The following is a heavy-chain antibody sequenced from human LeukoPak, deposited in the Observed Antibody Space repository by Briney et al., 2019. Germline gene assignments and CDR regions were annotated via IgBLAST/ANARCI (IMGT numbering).Heavy chain of an antibody. V-gene: IGHV3-23*01. CDR1: GLTFTTYA. Sequence: GGSLRLSCAASGLTFTTYAMSWVRQAPGKGLEWVSATSSSDAGTYYAESVRGRFTISRDNAKNSLYLQMNSLGPEDTAVYYCARDPYSGNYGNYYYYYMDVWGKGTTVTISS. CDR3: ARDPYSGNYGNYYYYYMDV. J-gene: IGHJ6*03. CDR2: TSSSDAGT. D-gene: IGHD1-26*01.